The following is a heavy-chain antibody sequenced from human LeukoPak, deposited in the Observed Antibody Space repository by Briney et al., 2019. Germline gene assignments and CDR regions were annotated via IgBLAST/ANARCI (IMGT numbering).Heavy chain of an antibody. J-gene: IGHJ2*01. CDR3: ARGSRSQHAGDWCYDL. CDR2: INNDGSST. Sequence: GGSLRPSCAASGFTFSSYWIHWVRQAPGKGLVWVARINNDGSSTNYADSVRGRFTISRDNSKSTLSLQMNSLRGEDTAVYYCARGSRSQHAGDWCYDLWGRGTLVTVSS. D-gene: IGHD6-13*01. CDR1: GFTFSSYW. V-gene: IGHV3-74*01.